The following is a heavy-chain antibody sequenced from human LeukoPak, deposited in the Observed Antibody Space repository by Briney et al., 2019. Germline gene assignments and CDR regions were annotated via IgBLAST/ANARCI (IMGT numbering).Heavy chain of an antibody. V-gene: IGHV4-31*03. CDR1: GGSISSGGYY. Sequence: SQTLSLTCTVSGGSISSGGYYWSWIRQHPGKGLEWTGYIYYSGSTYYNPSLKSRVTISVDTSKNQFSLKLSSVTAADTAVYYCARAGIVVVPAAIGFDPWGQGTLVTVSS. CDR3: ARAGIVVVPAAIGFDP. J-gene: IGHJ5*02. CDR2: IYYSGST. D-gene: IGHD2-2*01.